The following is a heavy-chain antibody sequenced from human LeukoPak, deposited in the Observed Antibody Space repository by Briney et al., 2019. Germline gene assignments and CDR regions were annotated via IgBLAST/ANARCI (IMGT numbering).Heavy chain of an antibody. CDR1: GFTFSDPY. V-gene: IGHV3-11*01. CDR2: ISSSGSTM. CDR3: AREGLAAADLDY. Sequence: GGSLRLSRAASGFTFSDPYMSWIREAPGKGLEWVSYISSSGSTMYYADSVKGRFTISRDNAKNSLYLQMNRLRAGDTAVYYCAREGLAAADLDYWGQGTLVTVSS. D-gene: IGHD6-13*01. J-gene: IGHJ4*02.